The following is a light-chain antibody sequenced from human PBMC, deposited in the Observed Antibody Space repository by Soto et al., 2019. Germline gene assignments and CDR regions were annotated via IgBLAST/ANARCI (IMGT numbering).Light chain of an antibody. Sequence: QSVLTQPPSVSGAPGQRVTISCTGSSSNIGAGYDVHWYQQLPGTAPKLLIYGNSNRPSGVPDRFSGSKSGTSASLAITGLQAEDEADYYCQSYDSSLSGYVVGTGSKVT. V-gene: IGLV1-40*01. CDR2: GNS. CDR1: SSNIGAGYD. J-gene: IGLJ1*01. CDR3: QSYDSSLSGYV.